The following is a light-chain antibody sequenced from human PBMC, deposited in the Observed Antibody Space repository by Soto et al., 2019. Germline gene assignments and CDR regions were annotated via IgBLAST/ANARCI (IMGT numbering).Light chain of an antibody. CDR1: QSVSFSY. CDR3: QQYGSSPGT. CDR2: GAS. Sequence: EIVLTQSPGTLSLSPGERATLSCWASQSVSFSYLAWYQQKPGQAPRLLIYGASSRAAGIPNRSSGSGSGTDFTLTISRLEPEDFAVYYCQQYGSSPGTFGQGTKLEIK. J-gene: IGKJ2*01. V-gene: IGKV3-20*01.